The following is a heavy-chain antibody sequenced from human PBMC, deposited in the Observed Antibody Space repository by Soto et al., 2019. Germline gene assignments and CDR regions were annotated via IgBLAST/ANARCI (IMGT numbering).Heavy chain of an antibody. CDR3: APYEWLCAFDI. D-gene: IGHD3-9*01. J-gene: IGHJ3*02. CDR1: GGSISSSSYY. V-gene: IGHV4-39*01. Sequence: QLQLQESGPGLVKPSETLSLTCTVSGGSISSSSYYWGWIRQPPGKGLEWIGSIYYSGSTYYNPSLKSRVTIPAETSIYQFSLKLSSVTAADTAVYYCAPYEWLCAFDIWCQGTMVTVSS. CDR2: IYYSGST.